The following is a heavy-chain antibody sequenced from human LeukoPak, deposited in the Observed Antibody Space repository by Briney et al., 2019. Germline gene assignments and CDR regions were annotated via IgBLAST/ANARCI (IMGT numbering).Heavy chain of an antibody. V-gene: IGHV1-18*01. J-gene: IGHJ5*02. CDR2: ISAYNGNT. CDR1: GGTFSSYA. CDR3: AREKGSIVGATRNWFDP. D-gene: IGHD1-26*01. Sequence: ASVKVSCKASGGTFSSYAISWVRQVPGQGLEWMGWISAYNGNTNYAQKLQGRVTMTTDTSTSTAYMELRSLRSDDTAVYYCAREKGSIVGATRNWFDPWGKGTLVTVSS.